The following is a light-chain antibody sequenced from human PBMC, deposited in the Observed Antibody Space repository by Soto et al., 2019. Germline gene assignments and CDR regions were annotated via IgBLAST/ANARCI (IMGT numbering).Light chain of an antibody. V-gene: IGKV1-9*01. Sequence: DIQFTQSPSVLSXXVVXXXXXXCRASQGISSYLAWYQQKPGKAPKLLIYAASTLQSGVPSRFSGSGSGTEFTLTISSLQPEDFATYYCQQANSFPLTFGGVTKL. CDR1: QGISSY. CDR2: AAS. CDR3: QQANSFPLT. J-gene: IGKJ4*01.